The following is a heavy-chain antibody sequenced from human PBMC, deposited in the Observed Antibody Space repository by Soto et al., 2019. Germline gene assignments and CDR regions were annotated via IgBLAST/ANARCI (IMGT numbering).Heavy chain of an antibody. Sequence: SETLSLTCAVSGGSISSSNWWRWVRQPPGKGLEWIGEIYHSGSTKYNPSLKSRVTISVDKSKNQFSLKLSSVTAADTAVYYCARDGDYSTFDYWGQGTLVTVSS. CDR2: IYHSGST. J-gene: IGHJ4*02. CDR1: GGSISSSNW. D-gene: IGHD2-21*01. CDR3: ARDGDYSTFDY. V-gene: IGHV4-4*02.